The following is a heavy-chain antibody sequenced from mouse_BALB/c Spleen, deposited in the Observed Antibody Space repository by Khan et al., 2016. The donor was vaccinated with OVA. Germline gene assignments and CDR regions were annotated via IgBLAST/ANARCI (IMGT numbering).Heavy chain of an antibody. CDR3: AKIFYGSSYAMDY. D-gene: IGHD2-1*01. CDR2: IYPGSGST. Sequence: QVQLQQSGPELVKPGASVKMSCKTSGYTFTDYDIRWVKQRTGQGLEWIGEIYPGSGSTYYNEKFKGKATLTADKSSNTAYMQLSSLTSEDSAVYFCAKIFYGSSYAMDYWGQGTAVTVSS. V-gene: IGHV1-77*01. J-gene: IGHJ4*01. CDR1: GYTFTDYD.